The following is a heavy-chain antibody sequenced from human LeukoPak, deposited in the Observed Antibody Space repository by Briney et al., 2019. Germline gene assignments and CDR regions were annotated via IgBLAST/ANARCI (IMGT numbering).Heavy chain of an antibody. Sequence: PSGTLSLTCAVSGGSISSSNWWSWLRQPPGKRLEWIGEIYHIGASNYNPSLKSRVTISLDKSKNQFSLELSSVTAADTAVYYCCRYTFASFLGTYWGQGTLVTVSS. V-gene: IGHV4-4*02. CDR1: GGSISSSNW. D-gene: IGHD5-18*01. J-gene: IGHJ4*02. CDR3: CRYTFASFLGTY. CDR2: IYHIGAS.